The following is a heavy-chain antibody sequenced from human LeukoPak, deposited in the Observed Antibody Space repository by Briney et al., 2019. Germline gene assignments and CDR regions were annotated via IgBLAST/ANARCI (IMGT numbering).Heavy chain of an antibody. CDR3: AKARQPYSSSSGFGY. D-gene: IGHD6-6*01. CDR1: GFTFSSYA. Sequence: PGGSLRLSCAASGFTFSSYAMSWVRQAPRKGLEWVSAISGSGGSTHYADSVKGRFTISRDNSKNTLYLQMNSLRAEDTAVYYCAKARQPYSSSSGFGYWRQGTLVTVSS. V-gene: IGHV3-23*01. J-gene: IGHJ4*02. CDR2: ISGSGGST.